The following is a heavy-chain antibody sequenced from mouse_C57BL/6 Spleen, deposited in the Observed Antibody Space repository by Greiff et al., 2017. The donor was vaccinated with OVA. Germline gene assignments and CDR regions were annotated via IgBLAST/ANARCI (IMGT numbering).Heavy chain of an antibody. D-gene: IGHD4-1*01. CDR3: TRPGTSTFAY. CDR2: IDPETGGS. V-gene: IGHV1-15*01. CDR1: GYTFTDYE. Sequence: QVQLQQSGAELVRPGASVTLSCKASGYTFTDYEMHWVKQTPVHGLEWIGSIDPETGGSASNQKFKGKAILTADKSSSTAYMGLRSLTSEDSAVYCCTRPGTSTFAYWGQGTLVTVSA. J-gene: IGHJ3*01.